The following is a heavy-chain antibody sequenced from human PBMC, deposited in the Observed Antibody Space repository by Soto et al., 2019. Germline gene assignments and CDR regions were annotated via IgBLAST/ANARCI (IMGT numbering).Heavy chain of an antibody. Sequence: QVQLVESGGGVVQPGRSLRLSCAASGFTFSSYGMHWVRQAPGKGLEWVAVISYDGSNKYYADSVKGRFTISRDNSKNTLYLQMNSLRAEDTAVYYCAKDSTRSFDYWGQGTLVTVSS. J-gene: IGHJ4*02. CDR3: AKDSTRSFDY. CDR1: GFTFSSYG. V-gene: IGHV3-30*18. CDR2: ISYDGSNK.